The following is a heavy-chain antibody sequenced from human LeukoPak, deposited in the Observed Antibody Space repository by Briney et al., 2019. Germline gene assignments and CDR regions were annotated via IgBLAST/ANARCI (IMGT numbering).Heavy chain of an antibody. D-gene: IGHD3-22*01. CDR3: ARGHKYYYDRSLAV. CDR1: GFTFSSYG. V-gene: IGHV3-33*01. J-gene: IGHJ6*02. Sequence: GGSLRLSCAASGFTFSSYGMHWVRQAPGKGLEWVAVIWSDGSNEYYADSVKGRFTISRDDSKSTLYLQMNSLRAEDTAVYYCARGHKYYYDRSLAVWGQGTTVTVSS. CDR2: IWSDGSNE.